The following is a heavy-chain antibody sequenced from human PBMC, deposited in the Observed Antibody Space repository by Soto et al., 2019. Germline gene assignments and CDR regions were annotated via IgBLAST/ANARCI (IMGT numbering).Heavy chain of an antibody. D-gene: IGHD2-15*01. CDR2: ISSGSSNI. J-gene: IGHJ4*02. CDR1: GFAFRSYN. Sequence: EVQLVESGGGLVKPGGSLTLSCAGSGFAFRSYNMNWVRQPPGKGLEWVASISSGSSNIYYADSVKGRFTISRDNAKDSLYLQMDSLRADDTAVYYCASATVVAGSFDFWGQGTLVTVSS. CDR3: ASATVVAGSFDF. V-gene: IGHV3-21*01.